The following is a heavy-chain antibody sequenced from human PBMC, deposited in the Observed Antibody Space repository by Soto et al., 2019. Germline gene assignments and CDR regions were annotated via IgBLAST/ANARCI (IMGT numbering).Heavy chain of an antibody. CDR1: AGSLSSGNYY. D-gene: IGHD6-19*01. Sequence: SETLSLPCTVAAGSLSSGNYYWAWIRQPPGKGPEWIASIYHGGTTFYNTSLKSRITISVDTSNNQFSLKLTSVTAADTAVYYCTRVHVMVVAGSTFDYWGHGTLVTVSS. V-gene: IGHV4-39*07. CDR2: IYHGGTT. CDR3: TRVHVMVVAGSTFDY. J-gene: IGHJ4*01.